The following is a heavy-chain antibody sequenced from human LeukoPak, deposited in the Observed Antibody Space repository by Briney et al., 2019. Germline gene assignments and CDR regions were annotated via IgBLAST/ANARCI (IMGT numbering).Heavy chain of an antibody. D-gene: IGHD6-13*01. J-gene: IGHJ4*02. V-gene: IGHV3-21*01. CDR1: GFTFSSYS. CDR3: ARDRGIAAADHFDC. Sequence: GGSLRLSCAASGFTFSSYSMNWVRQAPGKGLEWVSSISSSSSYIYYADSVKGRFTISRDNAKSSLYLQMNSLRAEDTAVYYCARDRGIAAADHFDCWGQGTLVTVSS. CDR2: ISSSSSYI.